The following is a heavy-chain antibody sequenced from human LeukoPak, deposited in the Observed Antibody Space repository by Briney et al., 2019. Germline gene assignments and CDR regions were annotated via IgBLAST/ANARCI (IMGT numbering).Heavy chain of an antibody. Sequence: GGSLRLSCAASGFTFSSYAMHWVRQAPGKGLEWEAVISYDGSNKYYADSVKGRFTISRDNAKNSLYLQMNSLRAEDTAVYYCARGYYYYMDVWGKGTTVTVSS. J-gene: IGHJ6*03. CDR3: ARGYYYYMDV. CDR2: ISYDGSNK. V-gene: IGHV3-30*04. CDR1: GFTFSSYA.